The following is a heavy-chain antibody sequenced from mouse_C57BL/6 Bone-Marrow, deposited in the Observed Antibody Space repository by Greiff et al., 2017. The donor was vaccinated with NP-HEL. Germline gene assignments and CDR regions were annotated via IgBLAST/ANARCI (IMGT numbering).Heavy chain of an antibody. J-gene: IGHJ4*01. V-gene: IGHV1-64*01. CDR1: GYTFTSYW. CDR2: IHPNSGST. D-gene: IGHD1-1*01. Sequence: VQLQQPGAELVKPGASVKLSCKASGYTFTSYWMHWVKQRPGQGLEWIGMIHPNSGSTNYNEKFKSKATLTVDKSSSTAYMQLSSLTSEDSAVYYCAKAGYYYAPHGAMDYWGQGTSVTVSS. CDR3: AKAGYYYAPHGAMDY.